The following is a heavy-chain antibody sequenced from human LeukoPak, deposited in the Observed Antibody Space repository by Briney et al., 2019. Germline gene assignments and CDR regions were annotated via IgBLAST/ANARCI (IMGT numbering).Heavy chain of an antibody. D-gene: IGHD6-19*01. Sequence: SETLSLTCTVSGGSISSYYWSWIRQPPGKGLEWIGYIYTSGSTNYNRSLKSRVTMSVDTSKNQFSLKLSSVTAADTAVYYCARDSGWSFDYWGQGTLVTVSS. V-gene: IGHV4-4*09. CDR1: GGSISSYY. CDR2: IYTSGST. J-gene: IGHJ4*02. CDR3: ARDSGWSFDY.